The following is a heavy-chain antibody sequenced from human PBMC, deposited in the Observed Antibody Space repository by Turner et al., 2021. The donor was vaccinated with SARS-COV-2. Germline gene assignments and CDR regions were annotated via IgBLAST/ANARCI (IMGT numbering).Heavy chain of an antibody. V-gene: IGHV3-53*02. CDR3: ARVVAVASTPANIDS. CDR1: GFTVSSNY. CDR2: IYSGGTP. D-gene: IGHD6-19*01. Sequence: EVQLVETGGGLIQPGGSLGLSCAASGFTVSSNYMSWVRQAPGKGLEWVSLIYSGGTPYYADSVKGRFTVSRDNSKNTLYLQMNSLRAEDTAVYYCARVVAVASTPANIDSWGQGTLVTVS. J-gene: IGHJ5*01.